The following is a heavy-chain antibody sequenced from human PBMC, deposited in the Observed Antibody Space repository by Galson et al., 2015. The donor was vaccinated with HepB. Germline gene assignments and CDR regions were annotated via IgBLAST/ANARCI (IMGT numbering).Heavy chain of an antibody. J-gene: IGHJ3*02. Sequence: SVKVSCKASGYTFTSYGISWVRQAPGQGLEWMGWLSAYNGNTNYAQKLHGRGTMTTDTSTSTAYMELSSLRSDDTAVYYCARVGHIVVVNAIRVGSGADAFDIWGQGTMVTLSS. V-gene: IGHV1-18*01. D-gene: IGHD2-21*01. CDR1: GYTFTSYG. CDR2: LSAYNGNT. CDR3: ARVGHIVVVNAIRVGSGADAFDI.